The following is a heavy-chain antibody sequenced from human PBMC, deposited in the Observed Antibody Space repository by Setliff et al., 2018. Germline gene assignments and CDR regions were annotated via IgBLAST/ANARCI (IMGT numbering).Heavy chain of an antibody. D-gene: IGHD5-18*01. Sequence: SETLSLTCTVSGGSISSGGYYWSWIRQHPGKGLEWIGYIYYSGNTYYNPSLKSRVTISVDTSKNQFSLKLSSVTTADTAVYYCARVPRFTDTRNAFDIWGQGTMVTVSS. CDR1: GGSISSGGYY. J-gene: IGHJ3*02. V-gene: IGHV4-31*03. CDR2: IYYSGNT. CDR3: ARVPRFTDTRNAFDI.